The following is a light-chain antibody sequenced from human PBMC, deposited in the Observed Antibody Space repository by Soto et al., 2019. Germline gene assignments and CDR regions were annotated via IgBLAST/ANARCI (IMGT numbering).Light chain of an antibody. Sequence: QSALTQPPSVSGSPGQSVTISCSGTSSDVGSYDAVSWYQQSPGTAPELMIYGVNNRPSGVPNRFSGSKSGNTASLTVSGLQAEDEADYYCTSYTPSNTVVFGGGTKVTVL. CDR3: TSYTPSNTVV. CDR1: SSDVGSYDA. CDR2: GVN. V-gene: IGLV2-18*02. J-gene: IGLJ2*01.